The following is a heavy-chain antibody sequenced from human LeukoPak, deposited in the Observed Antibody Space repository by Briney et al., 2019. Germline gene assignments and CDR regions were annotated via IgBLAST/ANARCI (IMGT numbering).Heavy chain of an antibody. Sequence: GASVKVSCKASGYTFTSYDINWVRQATGQGLEWMGWMNPNSGNTGYAQKFQGGVTMTRNTSISTAYMELSSLRSEDTAVYNCARGRYSRTYYYGSGIFDYWGQGTLVTVSS. V-gene: IGHV1-8*01. D-gene: IGHD3-10*01. CDR3: ARGRYSRTYYYGSGIFDY. J-gene: IGHJ4*02. CDR2: MNPNSGNT. CDR1: GYTFTSYD.